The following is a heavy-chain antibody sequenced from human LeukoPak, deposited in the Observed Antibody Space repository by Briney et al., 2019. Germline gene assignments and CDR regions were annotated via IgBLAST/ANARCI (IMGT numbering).Heavy chain of an antibody. CDR1: GFTFSSFS. Sequence: TGGSLRLSCAASGFTFSSFSMNWVRQTPGKGLEWVSYISTSSDTIYYADSVKGRFSVSRDNAKNSLYLQMDSLRAEDTAVYYCVRGGMDHWGQGALVTVPS. CDR3: VRGGMDH. J-gene: IGHJ4*02. V-gene: IGHV3-48*04. CDR2: ISTSSDTI. D-gene: IGHD5-12*01.